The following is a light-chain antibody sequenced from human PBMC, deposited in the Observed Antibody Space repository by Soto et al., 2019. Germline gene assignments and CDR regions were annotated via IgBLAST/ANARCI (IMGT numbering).Light chain of an antibody. V-gene: IGLV2-8*01. J-gene: IGLJ1*01. CDR3: ASYAGTKLFV. CDR2: EVT. CDR1: SSDVGFYNF. Sequence: QSVLTQPPSASGSPGQSLTISCTGTSSDVGFYNFVSWYQQRPGKAPKLVIYEVTKRPSGVPDRFSGSKSGSTASLTVSGLQADDAADYYCASYAGTKLFVFGSGTKVTVL.